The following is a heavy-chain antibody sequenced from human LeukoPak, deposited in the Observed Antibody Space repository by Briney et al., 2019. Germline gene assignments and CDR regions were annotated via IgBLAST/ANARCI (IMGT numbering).Heavy chain of an antibody. CDR2: ISSSGSTI. CDR3: VRLRFWGFDY. D-gene: IGHD7-27*01. CDR1: GFTFSSYE. V-gene: IGHV3-48*03. J-gene: IGHJ4*02. Sequence: GGSLRLSCAASGFTFSSYEMNWVRQAPGKGLEWVSHISSSGSTIYYAESVKGRFTISRDNAKNSLYLQMNSLRAEDTAVYYCVRLRFWGFDYWGQGTLATVSS.